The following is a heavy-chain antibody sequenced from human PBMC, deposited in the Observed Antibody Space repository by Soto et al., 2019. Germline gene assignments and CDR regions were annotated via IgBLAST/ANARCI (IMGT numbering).Heavy chain of an antibody. J-gene: IGHJ6*02. Sequence: QVQLQESGPGLVKPSGTLSLTCAVSGGSISSSNWWSWVRQPPGKGLEWIGEIYHSGCTNYNPSLKSRVTISVDKSKNQFSLRLTSVTAADTAVYYCARVSGSYYDGMDVWGQGTTVTVSS. CDR3: ARVSGSYYDGMDV. CDR1: GGSISSSNW. CDR2: IYHSGCT. V-gene: IGHV4-4*02. D-gene: IGHD1-26*01.